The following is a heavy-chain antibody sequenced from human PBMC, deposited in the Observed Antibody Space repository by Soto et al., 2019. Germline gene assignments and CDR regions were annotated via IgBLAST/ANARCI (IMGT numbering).Heavy chain of an antibody. CDR3: AKVPRP. CDR2: IYHSGST. CDR1: GGSISSGGYS. V-gene: IGHV4-30-2*01. Sequence: QLQLQESGSGLVKPSQTLSLTCAVSGGSISSGGYSWSWIRQPPGKGLEWIGYIYHSGSTYYHPSLKSRVTISVGRSKDPFSLKLSSVTAADTAGYSRAKVPRPWGQGTLVPVSS. J-gene: IGHJ5*02.